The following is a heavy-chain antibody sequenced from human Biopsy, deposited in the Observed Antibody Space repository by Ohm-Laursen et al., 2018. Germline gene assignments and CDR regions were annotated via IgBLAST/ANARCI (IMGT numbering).Heavy chain of an antibody. V-gene: IGHV4-59*08. CDR2: ISHTGYT. Sequence: GTLSLTCAVSGGSFTGHYWTWIRQPPGKGLEWIGHISHTGYTSYKSSLKSRVTISLDTSRKHFSLRLTSLAAADTAVYYCARLSTLFGVADFTDDWGQGTLVTVSS. D-gene: IGHD3-3*01. CDR1: GGSFTGHY. CDR3: ARLSTLFGVADFTDD. J-gene: IGHJ4*02.